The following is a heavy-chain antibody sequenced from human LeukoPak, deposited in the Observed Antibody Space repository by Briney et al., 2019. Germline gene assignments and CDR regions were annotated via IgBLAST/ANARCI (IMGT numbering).Heavy chain of an antibody. Sequence: GASVKVSCKASGGTFSSYAISWVRQAPGQGLEWMGRIIPILGIANYAQKFQGRVTITADKSTSTAYMELSSLRSEDTAVYYCARDPTTVTKGLDIWGQGTMVTVSS. J-gene: IGHJ3*02. CDR1: GGTFSSYA. CDR2: IIPILGIA. V-gene: IGHV1-69*04. D-gene: IGHD4-17*01. CDR3: ARDPTTVTKGLDI.